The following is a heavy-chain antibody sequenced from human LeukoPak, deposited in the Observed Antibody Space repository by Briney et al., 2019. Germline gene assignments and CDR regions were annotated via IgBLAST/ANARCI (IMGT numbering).Heavy chain of an antibody. Sequence: PSETLSLTCTVSGGSISSYYWSWIRQPPGKGLEWIGYIYYSGSTNYNPSLKSRVTISVDTSKNQFSLKLSSVTAADTAVYYCARGRRSSSRASFADYWGQGTLVTVSS. J-gene: IGHJ4*02. CDR1: GGSISSYY. CDR2: IYYSGST. V-gene: IGHV4-59*12. CDR3: ARGRRSSSRASFADY. D-gene: IGHD6-13*01.